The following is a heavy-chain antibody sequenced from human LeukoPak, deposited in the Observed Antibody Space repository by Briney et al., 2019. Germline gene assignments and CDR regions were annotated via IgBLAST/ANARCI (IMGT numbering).Heavy chain of an antibody. J-gene: IGHJ4*02. CDR1: GFTFSDYY. D-gene: IGHD3-10*01. CDR3: ARDGAGLLWFGELLDY. CDR2: ISSSSSYT. V-gene: IGHV3-11*06. Sequence: PGGSLRLSCAASGFTFSDYYMSWIRQAPGKGLEWVSYISSSSSYTNYADSVKGRFTISRDNAKNSLYLQMNSLRAEDTAVYYCARDGAGLLWFGELLDYWGQGTLVTVSS.